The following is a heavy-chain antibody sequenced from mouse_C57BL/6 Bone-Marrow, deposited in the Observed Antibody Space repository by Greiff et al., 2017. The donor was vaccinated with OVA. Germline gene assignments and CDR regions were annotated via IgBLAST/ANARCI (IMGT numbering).Heavy chain of an antibody. D-gene: IGHD2-4*01. V-gene: IGHV3-8*01. Sequence: EVKLMESGPGLAKPSQTLSLTCSVTGYSITSDYWNWIRKFPGNKLEYMGYISYSGSTYYNPSPKSRISITRDTSKNPYYLQLNSVTTEDTATYDCARYYYDYDGYYAMDDWGQGTSVTVSS. CDR1: GYSITSDY. J-gene: IGHJ4*01. CDR2: ISYSGST. CDR3: ARYYYDYDGYYAMDD.